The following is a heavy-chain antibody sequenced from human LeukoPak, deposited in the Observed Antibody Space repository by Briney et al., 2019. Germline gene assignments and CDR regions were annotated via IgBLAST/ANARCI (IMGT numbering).Heavy chain of an antibody. Sequence: SETLSLTCTVSGDSISTYYWSWIRQSPGKGLEWIAYIYYRGTTNYNPSLKSRVTISADTSKTQFSLILSPVTAADTAVYYCVSSSPRYCTGGTCYSSRGFDYWGQGALVTVSS. J-gene: IGHJ4*02. D-gene: IGHD2-15*01. CDR3: VSSSPRYCTGGTCYSSRGFDY. V-gene: IGHV4-59*01. CDR2: IYYRGTT. CDR1: GDSISTYY.